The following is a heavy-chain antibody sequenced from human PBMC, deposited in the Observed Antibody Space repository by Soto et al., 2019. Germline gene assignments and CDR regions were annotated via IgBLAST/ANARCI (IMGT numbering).Heavy chain of an antibody. CDR1: GGSISSGGYY. CDR2: IYYSGST. V-gene: IGHV4-31*03. CDR3: ARLGSGYAFDD. Sequence: SETLSLTCTVSGGSISSGGYYWSWIRQHPGKGLEWIGYIYYSGSTYYNPSLKRRVTISVDTSKNQFSLKLSSVTAAATAVYYCARLGSGYAFDDWGQGTLVTVSS. D-gene: IGHD5-12*01. J-gene: IGHJ4*02.